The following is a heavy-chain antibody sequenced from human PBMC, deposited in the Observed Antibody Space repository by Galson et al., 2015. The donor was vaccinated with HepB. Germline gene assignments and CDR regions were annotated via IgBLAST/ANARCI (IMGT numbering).Heavy chain of an antibody. Sequence: SLRLSCAASGFSVSTHAMHWVRQSPGKGLEWVAVIPYDGTIQWYADSVKGRFIISRDTSKNTLYLQMNSLRLEDTAVYYCARDRVEQWLENHFDYWGQGTLVTVSS. D-gene: IGHD6-19*01. CDR3: ARDRVEQWLENHFDY. CDR2: IPYDGTIQ. CDR1: GFSVSTHA. J-gene: IGHJ4*02. V-gene: IGHV3-30*04.